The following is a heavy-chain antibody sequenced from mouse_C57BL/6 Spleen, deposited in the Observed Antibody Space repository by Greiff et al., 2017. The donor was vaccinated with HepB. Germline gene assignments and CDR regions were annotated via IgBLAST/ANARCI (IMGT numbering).Heavy chain of an antibody. CDR2: IDPENGDT. V-gene: IGHV14-4*01. CDR3: TTLITTVLYYYAMDY. Sequence: EVQGVESGAELVRPGASVKLSCTASGFNIKDDYMHWVKQRPEQGLEWIGWIDPENGDTEYASKFQGKATITADTSSNTAYLQLSSLTSEDTAVYYCTTLITTVLYYYAMDYWGQGTSVTVSS. D-gene: IGHD1-2*01. CDR1: GFNIKDDY. J-gene: IGHJ4*01.